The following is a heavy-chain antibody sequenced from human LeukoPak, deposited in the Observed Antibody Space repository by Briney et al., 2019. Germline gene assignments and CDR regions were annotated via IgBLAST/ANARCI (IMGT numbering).Heavy chain of an antibody. V-gene: IGHV1-2*02. J-gene: IGHJ4*02. CDR1: GYTSTGYY. CDR2: INPNSGGT. Sequence: ASVKVSCKASGYTSTGYYMHWVRRAPGQGLEWMGWINPNSGGTNYAQKFQGRVTMTRDTSISTAYMELSRLRSDDTAVYYCARDPTRGYDFWSGYYEGGDYWGQGTLVTVSS. D-gene: IGHD3-3*01. CDR3: ARDPTRGYDFWSGYYEGGDY.